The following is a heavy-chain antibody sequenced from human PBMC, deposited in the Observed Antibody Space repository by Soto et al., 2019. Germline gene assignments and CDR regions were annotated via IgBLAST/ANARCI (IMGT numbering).Heavy chain of an antibody. D-gene: IGHD3-9*01. Sequence: GGSLRLSCAASGFTFSNAWMNWVRQAPGKGLEWVGRIKSKTDGGTTDYAAPVKGRFTISRDDSKNTLYLQMNSLKTEDTAVYCATKDTENQDWEGQIFDYWGQGTLVTVS. V-gene: IGHV3-15*07. CDR2: IKSKTDGGTT. CDR1: GFTFSNAW. CDR3: TKDTENQDWEGQIFDY. J-gene: IGHJ4*02.